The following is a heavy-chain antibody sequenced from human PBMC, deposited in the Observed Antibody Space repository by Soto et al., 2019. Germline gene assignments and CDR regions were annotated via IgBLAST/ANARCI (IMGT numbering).Heavy chain of an antibody. CDR2: NNPNSGDT. Sequence: ASVKVSCKASGYIFTDYYIHWVRQAPGQGLEWMGWNNPNSGDTNYAQKFRGRVTLTRDTSISTAYMELRRLTSDGTAVYYCARVTSRPNWFDPWGQGTLVTVSS. CDR3: ARVTSRPNWFDP. J-gene: IGHJ5*02. V-gene: IGHV1-2*02. CDR1: GYIFTDYY.